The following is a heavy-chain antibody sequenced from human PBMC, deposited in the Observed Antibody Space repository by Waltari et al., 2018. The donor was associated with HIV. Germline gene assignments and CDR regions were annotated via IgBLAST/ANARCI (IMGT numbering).Heavy chain of an antibody. D-gene: IGHD6-19*01. J-gene: IGHJ4*02. Sequence: EVLLVESGGGSVQPGGSLTLSCAAPGFPFSSHWLQWVRQVPGKGLVWVSRINPEGTITTYADSVKGRFTVSRDNAKNTLYLQMNSLRVEDTALYYCARGWYIDYWGQGTLVTVSS. CDR3: ARGWYIDY. CDR2: INPEGTIT. CDR1: GFPFSSHW. V-gene: IGHV3-74*03.